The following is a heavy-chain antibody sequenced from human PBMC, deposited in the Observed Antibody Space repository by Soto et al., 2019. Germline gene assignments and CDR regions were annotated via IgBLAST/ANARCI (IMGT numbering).Heavy chain of an antibody. Sequence: SETLSLTCTVSGGSVSSGSYYWSWIRQPPGKGLGRIGYIYYSGSTNYNPSLKSRVTISVDTSKNQFSLKLSSVTAADTAVYYCARAGSSAYYYYYGMDVRGQVPTCTVSS. CDR2: IYYSGST. CDR3: ARAGSSAYYYYYGMDV. J-gene: IGHJ6*02. D-gene: IGHD6-6*01. CDR1: GGSVSSGSYY. V-gene: IGHV4-61*01.